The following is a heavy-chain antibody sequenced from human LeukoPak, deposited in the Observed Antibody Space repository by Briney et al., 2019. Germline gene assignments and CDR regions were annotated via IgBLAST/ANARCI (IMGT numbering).Heavy chain of an antibody. V-gene: IGHV4-4*02. CDR3: ARGGTGYIYY. CDR2: IYHSGST. CDR1: GGSISSRNW. J-gene: IGHJ4*02. D-gene: IGHD6-25*01. Sequence: SGTLSLTCAVPGGSISSRNWWSCVRQPPGQGLVWIGEIYHSGSTNYNPSLNSRVTISVDKSKNQFSLKLSSVTAADTAVYYCARGGTGYIYYCGQGTLVTVSS.